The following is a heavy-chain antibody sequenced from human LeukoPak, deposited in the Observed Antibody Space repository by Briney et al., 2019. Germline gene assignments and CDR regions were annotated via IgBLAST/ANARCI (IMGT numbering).Heavy chain of an antibody. D-gene: IGHD6-13*01. CDR1: GYTFTSYW. CDR3: ARAPRNSSTMLGY. Sequence: ASVKVSCKGSGYTFTSYWIQWVRQAPGQGLEWMGLINPDGGSTAYAHRFQGRVTMTRDTSTSTVYMDLSSLRSEDTAMYYCARAPRNSSTMLGYWGQGTLVTVSS. V-gene: IGHV1-46*01. CDR2: INPDGGST. J-gene: IGHJ4*02.